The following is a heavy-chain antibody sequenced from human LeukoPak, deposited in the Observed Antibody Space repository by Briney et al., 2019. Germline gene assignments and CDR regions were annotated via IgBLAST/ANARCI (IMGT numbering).Heavy chain of an antibody. CDR1: GGTFSNYA. D-gene: IGHD3-16*01. CDR3: VRGRVMRGTYYVAGQDALDV. CDR2: IIPMFGVP. Sequence: SVKVSCKASGGTFSNYAINWVRQAPGQGLEWMGEIIPMFGVPNYAQKFQGRVTLTADESTSTAYMELSSLRSEDTAVYYCVRGRVMRGTYYVAGQDALDVWGQGTMVTASS. V-gene: IGHV1-69*13. J-gene: IGHJ3*01.